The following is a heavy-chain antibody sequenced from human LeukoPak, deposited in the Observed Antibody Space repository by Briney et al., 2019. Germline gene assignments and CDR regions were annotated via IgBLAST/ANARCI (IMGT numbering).Heavy chain of an antibody. CDR3: ARGGYYDSSGYYRLSRYPLDY. J-gene: IGHJ4*02. CDR2: IYYSGST. D-gene: IGHD3-22*01. V-gene: IGHV4-59*01. CDR1: GGSISSYY. Sequence: SETQSLTCTVSGGSISSYYWSWIRQPPGKGLEWIGYIYYSGSTNYNPSLKSRVTISVDTSKNQFSLKLSSVTAADTAVYYCARGGYYDSSGYYRLSRYPLDYWGQGTLVTVSS.